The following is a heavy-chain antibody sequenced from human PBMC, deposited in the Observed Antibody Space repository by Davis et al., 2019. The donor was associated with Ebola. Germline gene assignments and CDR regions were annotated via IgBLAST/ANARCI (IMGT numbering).Heavy chain of an antibody. CDR2: INPNSGGT. Sequence: ASVKVSCKASGYTFTGYYMHWVRQAPGQGLEWMGRINPNSGGTNYAQKFQGRVTMTRGTSISTAYMELSRLRSDDTAVYYCARGPDTALPYWGVFNYWGQGTLVTVSS. D-gene: IGHD5-18*01. CDR1: GYTFTGYY. CDR3: ARGPDTALPYWGVFNY. J-gene: IGHJ4*02. V-gene: IGHV1-2*06.